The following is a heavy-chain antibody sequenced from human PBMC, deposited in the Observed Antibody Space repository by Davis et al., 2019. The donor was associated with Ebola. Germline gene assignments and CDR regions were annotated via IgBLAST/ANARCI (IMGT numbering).Heavy chain of an antibody. CDR1: GYTFTRYG. J-gene: IGHJ5*02. D-gene: IGHD3-10*01. Sequence: AASVTVSCKASGYTFTRYGISWVRQAPGQGLEWMGWISAYNGNTNYAQNLQGRVTMTTDTSTSTAYMEVRRLRYDDTAVYYCARAVTMVLPSGWFDPWGQGTLVTVSS. CDR3: ARAVTMVLPSGWFDP. V-gene: IGHV1-18*01. CDR2: ISAYNGNT.